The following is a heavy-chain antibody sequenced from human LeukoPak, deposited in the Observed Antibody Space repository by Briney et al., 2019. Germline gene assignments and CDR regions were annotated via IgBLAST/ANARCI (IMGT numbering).Heavy chain of an antibody. Sequence: PGGSLRLSCAASGFSFSGSAIHWVRQASGKGLEWVGRIRGKANSFATAYAASVKGRFTLSRDDSKNTAYLQMNSLKSEDTAVYFCTSGSYLGQGTLVTVSS. CDR1: GFSFSGSA. D-gene: IGHD1-26*01. CDR3: TSGSY. CDR2: IRGKANSFAT. V-gene: IGHV3-73*01. J-gene: IGHJ4*02.